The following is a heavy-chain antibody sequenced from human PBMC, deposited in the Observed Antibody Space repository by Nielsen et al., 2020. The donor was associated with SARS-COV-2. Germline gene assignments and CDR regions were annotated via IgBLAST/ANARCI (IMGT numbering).Heavy chain of an antibody. J-gene: IGHJ6*03. V-gene: IGHV3-21*01. CDR2: ISSSSSYI. CDR3: ARGLYYDFWSGYLEYYYYYMDV. Sequence: VRQAPGKGLEWVSSISSSSSYIYYADSVKGRFTISRDNAKNSLYLQMNSLRAGDTAVYYCARGLYYDFWSGYLEYYYYYMDVWGKGTTVTVSS. D-gene: IGHD3-3*01.